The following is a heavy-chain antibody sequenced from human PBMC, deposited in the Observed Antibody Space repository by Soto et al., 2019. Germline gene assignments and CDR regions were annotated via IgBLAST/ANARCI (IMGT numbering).Heavy chain of an antibody. Sequence: EVQLLESGGGLVQPGGSLRLSCAASGFTFTTYAMSWVRQPPGKGLEWVSGISSSGDIPYYADSVKGRFTISRDQSKKTVYRQMNSLRAEDTALYSCAKVNSIVGDGDHDYWGQGTLVSVSS. CDR2: ISSSGDIP. V-gene: IGHV3-23*01. CDR3: AKVNSIVGDGDHDY. CDR1: GFTFTTYA. J-gene: IGHJ4*02. D-gene: IGHD4-17*01.